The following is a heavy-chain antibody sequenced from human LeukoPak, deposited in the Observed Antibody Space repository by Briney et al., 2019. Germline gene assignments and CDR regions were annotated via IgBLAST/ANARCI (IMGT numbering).Heavy chain of an antibody. V-gene: IGHV4-34*01. CDR1: GGSFSGYY. CDR3: ARGRAVVATRLDY. Sequence: PSETLSLTCAVYGGSFSGYYWGWIRQPPGKGLEWIGEINHSGSTNYNPSLKSRVTISVDTSKNQFSLKLSSVTAADTAVYYCARGRAVVATRLDYWGQGTLVTVSS. D-gene: IGHD5-12*01. CDR2: INHSGST. J-gene: IGHJ4*02.